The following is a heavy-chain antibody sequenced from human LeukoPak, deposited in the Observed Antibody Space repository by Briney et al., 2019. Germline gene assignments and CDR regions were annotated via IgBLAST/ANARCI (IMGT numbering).Heavy chain of an antibody. Sequence: NPGGSPRLSCAASGFTFSSYSMKWVCQAPGKGLEWVSSISSSSSYIYYADSVKGRFTISRDNAKNSLYLQMNSLRAEDTAVYYCARAAGYGGNSFSAAFDIWGQGTMVTVSS. CDR1: GFTFSSYS. J-gene: IGHJ3*02. CDR2: ISSSSSYI. D-gene: IGHD4-23*01. CDR3: ARAAGYGGNSFSAAFDI. V-gene: IGHV3-21*01.